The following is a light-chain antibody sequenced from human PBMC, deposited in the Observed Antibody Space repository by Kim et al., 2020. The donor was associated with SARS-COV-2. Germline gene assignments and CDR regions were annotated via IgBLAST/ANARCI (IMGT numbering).Light chain of an antibody. V-gene: IGKV3-20*01. Sequence: PGERATLSCSARQSVVIAAVAWSQQNPGQAPRLLIYGASRRATGIPDRFSGGGVGTYFTLTISRMERDDFAVYYCQHYGTSPRSTFGPGTKVDIK. J-gene: IGKJ3*01. CDR3: QHYGTSPRST. CDR1: QSVVIAA. CDR2: GAS.